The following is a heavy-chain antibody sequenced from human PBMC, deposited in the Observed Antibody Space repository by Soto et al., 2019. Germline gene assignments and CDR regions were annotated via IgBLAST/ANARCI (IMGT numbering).Heavy chain of an antibody. CDR2: IKEDGSEK. Sequence: EVQLVESGGGLVQPGGSLRLSCAASGFTFSSYWISWVRQAPGKGLEWVANIKEDGSEKYYVDSVKGRFTISRDNAKNSYLQMNSLRAEDTAVYYWARGHYGMDVWGQGTTVTVSS. J-gene: IGHJ6*02. V-gene: IGHV3-7*01. CDR3: ARGHYGMDV. CDR1: GFTFSSYW.